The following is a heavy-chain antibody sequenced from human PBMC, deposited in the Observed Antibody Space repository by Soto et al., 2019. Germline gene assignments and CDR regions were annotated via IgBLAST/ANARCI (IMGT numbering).Heavy chain of an antibody. CDR2: ILSSGGTT. J-gene: IGHJ5*02. D-gene: IGHD1-1*01. CDR1: VFTFSNYN. CDR3: AKKIGTTGGNYFDP. Sequence: GGSLRRSCAASVFTFSNYNMNWVRQAPGKGLEWVSTILSSGGTTYYADSVEGRFTISRDNSENTLFLQMESLRAEDTAVYYCAKKIGTTGGNYFDPWGQGTLVTVSS. V-gene: IGHV3-23*01.